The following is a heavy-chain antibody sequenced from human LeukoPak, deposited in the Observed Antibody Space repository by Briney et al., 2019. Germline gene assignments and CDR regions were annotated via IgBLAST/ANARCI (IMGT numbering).Heavy chain of an antibody. Sequence: ASVKVSCTASGYTFTSYGISWVRQAPGQGLEWMGWISAYNGNTNYAQKLQGRVTMTTDTSTSTAYMELRSLRSDDTAVYYCARGPAGGYYGSGSYFDYWGQGTLVTVSS. D-gene: IGHD3-10*01. CDR2: ISAYNGNT. CDR1: GYTFTSYG. V-gene: IGHV1-18*04. J-gene: IGHJ4*02. CDR3: ARGPAGGYYGSGSYFDY.